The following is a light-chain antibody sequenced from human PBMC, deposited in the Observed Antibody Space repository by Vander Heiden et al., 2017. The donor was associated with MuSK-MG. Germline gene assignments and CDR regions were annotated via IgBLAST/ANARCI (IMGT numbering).Light chain of an antibody. V-gene: IGKV3-11*01. CDR3: QQRGTWPPT. CDR2: DAS. J-gene: IGKJ4*01. Sequence: FVLTQSPATLSLSPGERATLSCRASQSVSSYLAWYQQKPGQAPRLLIYDASNRATGIPARFSGSGSGTDFTLTISSLEPEDFTVYYCQQRGTWPPTFGGGTKVEIK. CDR1: QSVSSY.